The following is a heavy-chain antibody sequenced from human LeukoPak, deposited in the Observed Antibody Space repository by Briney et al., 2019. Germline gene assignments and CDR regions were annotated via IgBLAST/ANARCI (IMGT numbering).Heavy chain of an antibody. CDR1: GFTVSSSY. CDR3: ASACGGDCYPSTDTFDY. V-gene: IGHV3-66*01. CDR2: TYSGGST. D-gene: IGHD2-21*02. Sequence: GGSLRLSCAASGFTVSSSYIIWVRQAPRKGLEWVSVTYSGGSTYYADSVKGRFTISRDNSKNTLYLQMDSLRAEDTAGYFCASACGGDCYPSTDTFDYWGQGTLVTVSS. J-gene: IGHJ4*02.